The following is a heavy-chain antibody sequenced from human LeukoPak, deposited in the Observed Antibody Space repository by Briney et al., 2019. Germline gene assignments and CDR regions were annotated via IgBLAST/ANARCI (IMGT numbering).Heavy chain of an antibody. CDR1: GFTFSDYY. J-gene: IGHJ4*02. Sequence: AGSQRLSCAASGFTFSDYYMDWVRQAPGKGLEWVGRIRYKTYSYTTEYAASVKGRFTISRDDSKNSVYLQTNSLETEDTAVYYCARADSSSWFDYWGQGALVTVYS. V-gene: IGHV3-72*01. D-gene: IGHD6-13*01. CDR2: IRYKTYSYTT. CDR3: ARADSSSWFDY.